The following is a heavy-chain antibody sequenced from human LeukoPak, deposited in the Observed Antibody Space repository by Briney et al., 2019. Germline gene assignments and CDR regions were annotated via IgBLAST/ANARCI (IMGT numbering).Heavy chain of an antibody. CDR3: AKSSYYDSSGYYREYYFDY. D-gene: IGHD3-22*01. Sequence: GGSLRLSCAASGFTFSTYAMSWVRQAPGKGLEWVSAISGSGGSTNYADSEKGRVTVSRDNSKSTLYLQMNSLRAEDTAVYYCAKSSYYDSSGYYREYYFDYWGQGTLVTVSS. V-gene: IGHV3-23*01. J-gene: IGHJ4*02. CDR1: GFTFSTYA. CDR2: ISGSGGST.